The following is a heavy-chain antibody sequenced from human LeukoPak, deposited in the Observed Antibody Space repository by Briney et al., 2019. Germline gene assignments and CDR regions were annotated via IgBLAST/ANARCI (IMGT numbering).Heavy chain of an antibody. CDR2: IYYSGST. V-gene: IGHV4-59*01. J-gene: IGHJ3*02. Sequence: SETLSLTCTVSGGSISSYYWSWIRQPPGKGLEWIGYIYYSGSTNYNPSLKSRATISVDTSKNQFSLKLSSVTAADTAVYYCARVWGYDSSGYYYKMKKHHHHNAFDIWGQGTMVTVSS. CDR3: ARVWGYDSSGYYYKMKKHHHHNAFDI. D-gene: IGHD3-22*01. CDR1: GGSISSYY.